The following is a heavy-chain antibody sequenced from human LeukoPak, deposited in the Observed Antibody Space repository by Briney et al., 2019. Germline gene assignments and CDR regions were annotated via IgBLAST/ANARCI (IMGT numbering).Heavy chain of an antibody. D-gene: IGHD3-22*01. CDR3: ARSHYYDSSGSHNNWFDP. Sequence: SETLSLTCTVSGGSISSGDYYWSWIRQPPGKGLEWIGYIYYSGSTYYNPSLKSRVTISVDTSKNQFSLKLSSVTAADTAVYYCARSHYYDSSGSHNNWFDPWGQGTLVTVSS. V-gene: IGHV4-30-4*01. CDR1: GGSISSGDYY. J-gene: IGHJ5*02. CDR2: IYYSGST.